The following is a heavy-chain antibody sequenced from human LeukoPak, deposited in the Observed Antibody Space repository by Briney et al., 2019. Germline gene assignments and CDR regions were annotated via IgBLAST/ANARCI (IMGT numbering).Heavy chain of an antibody. J-gene: IGHJ3*02. Sequence: SETLSLTCTVSGGSISSSSYYWGWIRQPPGKGLEWIGSIYYSGSTYYNPSLKSRVTISVDTSKNQFSLKLSSVTAADTAVYYCARLRQDEERLLWFGEDPNGAFDIWGQGTMVTVSS. CDR2: IYYSGST. CDR3: ARLRQDEERLLWFGEDPNGAFDI. CDR1: GGSISSSSYY. D-gene: IGHD3-10*01. V-gene: IGHV4-39*01.